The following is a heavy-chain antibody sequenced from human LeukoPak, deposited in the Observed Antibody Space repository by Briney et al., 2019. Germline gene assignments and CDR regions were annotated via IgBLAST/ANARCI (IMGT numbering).Heavy chain of an antibody. CDR2: VYSSGVG. Sequence: PSETLSLTCTVSGGSITGYYWNWIRQPAGQGLEWIGRVYSSGVGNYNPSLTSRVTMSVDTSKNQFSLKLTSLTGADTAVYYCAREEFLHEIDSSGYFVYWGQGTLVTVSS. CDR3: AREEFLHEIDSSGYFVY. D-gene: IGHD3-22*01. CDR1: GGSITGYY. V-gene: IGHV4-4*07. J-gene: IGHJ4*02.